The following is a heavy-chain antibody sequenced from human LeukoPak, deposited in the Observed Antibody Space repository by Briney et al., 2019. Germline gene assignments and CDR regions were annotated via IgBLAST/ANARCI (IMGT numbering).Heavy chain of an antibody. CDR1: GYTFTGYH. CDR3: ARSGRFLEWSPYYFDY. V-gene: IGHV1-2*02. D-gene: IGHD3-3*01. Sequence: ASVKVSCKASGYTFTGYHMHWVRQAPGQGLEWMGWINPNSGGTNCAQKFQGRVTMTRDTSISTAYMELSRLRSDDTAVYYYARSGRFLEWSPYYFDYWGQGTLVTVSS. CDR2: INPNSGGT. J-gene: IGHJ4*02.